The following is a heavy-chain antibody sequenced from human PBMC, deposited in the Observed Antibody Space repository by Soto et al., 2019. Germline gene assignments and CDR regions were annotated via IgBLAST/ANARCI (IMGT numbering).Heavy chain of an antibody. Sequence: SVKVSCKACGGTFSSYAISWVRQAPGQGLEWMGGIIPIFGTANYAQKFQGRVTITADESTSKAYMELSSLRSEDTAVYYCASAITTDQSPYYYYYGMDVWGQGTTVSVSS. D-gene: IGHD3-22*01. CDR2: IIPIFGTA. CDR1: GGTFSSYA. J-gene: IGHJ6*02. V-gene: IGHV1-69*13. CDR3: ASAITTDQSPYYYYYGMDV.